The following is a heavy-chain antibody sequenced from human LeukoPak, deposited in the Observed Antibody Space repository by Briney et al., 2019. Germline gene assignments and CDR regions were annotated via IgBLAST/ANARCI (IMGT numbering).Heavy chain of an antibody. CDR3: ARASQFYCYYGMDV. Sequence: SETLSLACTVSGGSISSGDYYWSWIRQPPGKGLGWIGYIYYSGSTYYNPSLKSRVTMSVDTSKNQFSLKLSSVTAADTAVYYCARASQFYCYYGMDVWGQGTTVTVSS. J-gene: IGHJ6*02. CDR2: IYYSGST. CDR1: GGSISSGDYY. V-gene: IGHV4-30-4*01.